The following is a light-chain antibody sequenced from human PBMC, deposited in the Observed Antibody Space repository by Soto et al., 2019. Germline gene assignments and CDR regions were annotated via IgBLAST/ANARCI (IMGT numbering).Light chain of an antibody. Sequence: DLQMTQSPSTLSASVGDRVTITCRASQSISSWLAWYQQKPGKAPKLLIYDASSLESGVPSRFSGSGSGTEFTLTISSLQPDDFATYYCQQYDSYPWTFGQATKVEIK. CDR1: QSISSW. CDR3: QQYDSYPWT. V-gene: IGKV1-5*01. CDR2: DAS. J-gene: IGKJ1*01.